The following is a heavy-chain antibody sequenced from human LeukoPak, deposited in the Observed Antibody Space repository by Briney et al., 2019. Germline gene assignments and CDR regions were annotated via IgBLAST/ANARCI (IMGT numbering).Heavy chain of an antibody. CDR1: GFTFSSYW. D-gene: IGHD1-1*01. CDR3: ARGSADDDDKWIDP. J-gene: IGHJ5*02. CDR2: INRDGTRI. V-gene: IGHV3-74*01. Sequence: GGSLRLSCAASGFTFSSYWMHWVRQAPGKGLVWVSGINRDGTRISYADSVKGRFTISRDNAKNTLYLQMNSLRAEDTAVYYCARGSADDDDKWIDPWGQGTLVTVSS.